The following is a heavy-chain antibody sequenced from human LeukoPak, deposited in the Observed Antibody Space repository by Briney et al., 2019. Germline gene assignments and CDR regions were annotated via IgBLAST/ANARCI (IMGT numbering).Heavy chain of an antibody. D-gene: IGHD5-24*01. CDR3: ARELATTPYYFDY. Sequence: SVKVSCKASGGTFSSYAISWVRQSPGQGLEWMGGIIPIFGTANYAQKFQGRVTITADESTSTAYMELSSLRSEDTAVYYCARELATTPYYFDYWGQGTLVTVSS. CDR1: GGTFSSYA. CDR2: IIPIFGTA. J-gene: IGHJ4*02. V-gene: IGHV1-69*13.